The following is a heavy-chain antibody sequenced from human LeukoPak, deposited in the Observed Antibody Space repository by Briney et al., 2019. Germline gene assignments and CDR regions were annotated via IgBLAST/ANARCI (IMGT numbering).Heavy chain of an antibody. V-gene: IGHV4-39*01. Sequence: SETLSLTCSVSGGSMSSPSFYWAWIRQPPGKGLEWIVNIYYSGSTYYNPSLQSRVTISVDTSKNQFSLKLTSVTATDTAVYYCASMSRGVILGPNYYSYYMDGWGKGATVIVSS. D-gene: IGHD3-10*01. CDR1: GGSMSSPSFY. CDR2: IYYSGST. CDR3: ASMSRGVILGPNYYSYYMDG. J-gene: IGHJ6*03.